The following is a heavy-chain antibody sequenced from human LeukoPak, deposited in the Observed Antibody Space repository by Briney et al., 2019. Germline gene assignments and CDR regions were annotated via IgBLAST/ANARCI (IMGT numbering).Heavy chain of an antibody. CDR3: ARVVTFGGVIAPGFNWFDP. CDR1: GGSTSSGNYY. J-gene: IGHJ5*02. V-gene: IGHV4-61*01. CDR2: VYYSGSP. D-gene: IGHD3-16*02. Sequence: SETLSLTCTVSGGSTSSGNYYWGWIRQPPGKGLEWIGYVYYSGSPNYNPSLKSRFTISVDTSKTQFSLKLSSVTAADTAVYYCARVVTFGGVIAPGFNWFDPWGQGTLVTVSS.